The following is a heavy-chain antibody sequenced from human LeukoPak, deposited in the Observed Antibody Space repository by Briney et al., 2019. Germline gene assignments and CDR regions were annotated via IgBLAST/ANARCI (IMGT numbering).Heavy chain of an antibody. D-gene: IGHD5-18*01. V-gene: IGHV4-59*01. CDR1: GGSISGYY. Sequence: SETLSLTCSVSGGSISGYYWSWSRQPPGKGVEWIGNLFHTRGAWYKSSLKSRVTTSVDTSKNEFSLSLSSVTAADTAVYYCARGYSYGHSYYYYGMDVWGQGTTVTVSS. J-gene: IGHJ6*02. CDR3: ARGYSYGHSYYYYGMDV. CDR2: LFHTRGA.